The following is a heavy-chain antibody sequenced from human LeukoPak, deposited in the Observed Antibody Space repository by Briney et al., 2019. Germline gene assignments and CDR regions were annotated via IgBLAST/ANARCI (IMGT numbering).Heavy chain of an antibody. CDR3: ARKAVNHFDY. CDR1: GFTVSSNY. D-gene: IGHD2-15*01. V-gene: IGHV3-53*01. Sequence: PGGSLRLSCAASGFTVSSNYMSWLRQAPGKGLEWVSVIFGGGTTYYADSVKGRFTISRDNSNNTVYLQMNSLRAEDTAVYYCARKAVNHFDYWGQGTLVTVSS. J-gene: IGHJ4*02. CDR2: IFGGGTT.